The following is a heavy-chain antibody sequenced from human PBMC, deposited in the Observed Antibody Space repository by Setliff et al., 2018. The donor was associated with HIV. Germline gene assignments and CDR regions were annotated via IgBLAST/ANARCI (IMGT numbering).Heavy chain of an antibody. Sequence: LSLTCAVSGYSISSGYYWGWIRQPPGKGLEWIGSMYHSGSTYYNPSLKTRVTISVDTSKKKFSLNLSSVTAADTAVYYCGRHTGVEGSWFPGDYWGQGTLVTVSS. CDR2: MYHSGST. J-gene: IGHJ4*02. V-gene: IGHV4-38-2*01. D-gene: IGHD1-26*01. CDR1: GYSISSGYY. CDR3: GRHTGVEGSWFPGDY.